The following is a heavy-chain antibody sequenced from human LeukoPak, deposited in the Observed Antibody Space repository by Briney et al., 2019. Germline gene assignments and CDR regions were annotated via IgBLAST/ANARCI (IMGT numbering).Heavy chain of an antibody. V-gene: IGHV4-31*03. CDR1: GGSISSGGYY. CDR3: ARHSGGSGSYYNDGFDY. Sequence: SQTLSLTCTVSGGSISSGGYYWCWIRQHPGKGLEWIGYIFYNGGTYYNPSLKSRITISIDRSKNQFSLKLGSVTAADTAVYYCARHSGGSGSYYNDGFDYWGQGTLVTVSS. CDR2: IFYNGGT. J-gene: IGHJ4*02. D-gene: IGHD3-10*01.